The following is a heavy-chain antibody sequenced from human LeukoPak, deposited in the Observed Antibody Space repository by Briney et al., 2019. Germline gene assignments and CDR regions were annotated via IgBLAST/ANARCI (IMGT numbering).Heavy chain of an antibody. CDR1: GFTVSSNY. CDR2: IYSGGST. CDR3: ARDRRDYYDSSGYSDY. V-gene: IGHV3-53*01. Sequence: GGSLRLSCAASGFTVSSNYMSWVRQAPGKGLEWVSVIYSGGSTYYADSVKGRFTISRDNSKNTLYLQMNSLRAEDTAVYYCARDRRDYYDSSGYSDYWGQGTLATVSS. J-gene: IGHJ4*02. D-gene: IGHD3-22*01.